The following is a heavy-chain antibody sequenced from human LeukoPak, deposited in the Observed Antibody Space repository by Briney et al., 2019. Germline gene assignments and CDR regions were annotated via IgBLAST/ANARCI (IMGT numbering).Heavy chain of an antibody. J-gene: IGHJ6*03. D-gene: IGHD6-13*01. CDR1: GGSISSHY. CDR2: IYYSGST. CDR3: ARDGIAAMDV. V-gene: IGHV4-59*11. Sequence: SGTLSLTCTVSGGSISSHYWSWIRQPPGKGLEWIGYIYYSGSTNYNPSLKSRVTISVDTSKNQFSLKLSSVTAADTAVYYCARDGIAAMDVWGKGTTVTVSS.